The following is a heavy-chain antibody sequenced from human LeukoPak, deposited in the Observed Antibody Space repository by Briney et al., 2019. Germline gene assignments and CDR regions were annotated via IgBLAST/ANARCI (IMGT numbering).Heavy chain of an antibody. V-gene: IGHV4-4*02. CDR1: GGSISSSNW. J-gene: IGHJ6*02. D-gene: IGHD2-15*01. Sequence: SGTLSLTCAVSGGSISSSNWWSWVRQPPGKGLEWIGEIYHSGSTNYNPSLKSRVTISVDKSKNQFSLKLSSVTAADTAVYYCARRVVVVAATYYYYYGMDVWGQGTTVTVSS. CDR3: ARRVVVVAATYYYYYGMDV. CDR2: IYHSGST.